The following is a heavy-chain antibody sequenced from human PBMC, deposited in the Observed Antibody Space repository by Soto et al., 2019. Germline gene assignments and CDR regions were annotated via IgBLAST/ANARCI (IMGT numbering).Heavy chain of an antibody. V-gene: IGHV4-34*01. J-gene: IGHJ3*02. CDR1: GGFVTSGSYY. CDR2: MSHSGGT. Sequence: QVQLQQWGAGLLKPSETLSLTCAVYGGFVTSGSYYWSWIRQPPGKGLEWIGEMSHSGGTHFNTSVTIRVTISVDTAKKQFTLKMCSVTAADTALYYCARVERGTATTVVDAFDIWGPGTMVTVSS. D-gene: IGHD1-1*01. CDR3: ARVERGTATTVVDAFDI.